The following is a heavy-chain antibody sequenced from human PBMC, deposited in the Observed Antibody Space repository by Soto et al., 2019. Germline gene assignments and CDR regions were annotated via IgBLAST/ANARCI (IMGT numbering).Heavy chain of an antibody. D-gene: IGHD1-1*01. CDR2: IDYRGST. J-gene: IGHJ4*02. Sequence: QVQLQESGPGLVKPSQTLSLTCTVSGGAISSGGYYWRWIRQHPGKGLEWIGYIDYRGSTYYNPSLKSRVTLSVDTSKNQFSLKLSSVTAADTAVYYCARWPQLEPRFDYWGQGTLVTVSS. CDR1: GGAISSGGYY. V-gene: IGHV4-31*03. CDR3: ARWPQLEPRFDY.